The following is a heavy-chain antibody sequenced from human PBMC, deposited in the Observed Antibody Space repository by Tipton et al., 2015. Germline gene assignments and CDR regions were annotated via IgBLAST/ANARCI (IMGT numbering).Heavy chain of an antibody. Sequence: TLSLTCVVSGGSITNEHWWSWIRQPPGKELEWIGYIQYSGSTNYNPSLKSRVTISVDTSKTQFSLKMSSVTAPDTAVYYCARRCGADCYWGYYFDHWGQGTLVNVSS. J-gene: IGHJ4*02. CDR3: ARRCGADCYWGYYFDH. CDR1: GGSITNEH. V-gene: IGHV4-59*11. D-gene: IGHD2-21*01. CDR2: IQYSGST.